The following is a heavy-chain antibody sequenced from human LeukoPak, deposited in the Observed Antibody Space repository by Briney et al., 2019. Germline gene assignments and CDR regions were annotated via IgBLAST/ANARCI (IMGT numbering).Heavy chain of an antibody. V-gene: IGHV1-69*04. CDR1: GGTFSSYA. Sequence: GASVKVSCKASGGTFSSYAISWVRQAPGQGLEWMGRIIPILGIANYAQKFQGRVTITAVKSTSTAYMELSSLRSEDTAVYYCALYGWGSYYNFDYWGQGTLVTVSS. CDR3: ALYGWGSYYNFDY. D-gene: IGHD3-10*01. J-gene: IGHJ4*02. CDR2: IIPILGIA.